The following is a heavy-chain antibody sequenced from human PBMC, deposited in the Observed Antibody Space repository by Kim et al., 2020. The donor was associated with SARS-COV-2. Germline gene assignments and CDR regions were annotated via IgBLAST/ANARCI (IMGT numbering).Heavy chain of an antibody. CDR1: GGSISSYY. CDR3: ARVTYYDFWSGYYGRGNWFDP. V-gene: IGHV4-59*13. Sequence: SETLSLTCTVSGGSISSYYWSWIRQPPGKGLEWIGYIYYSGSTNYNPSLKSRVTISVDTSKNQFSLKLSSVTAADTAVYYCARVTYYDFWSGYYGRGNWFDPWGQGTLVTVSS. CDR2: IYYSGST. D-gene: IGHD3-3*01. J-gene: IGHJ5*02.